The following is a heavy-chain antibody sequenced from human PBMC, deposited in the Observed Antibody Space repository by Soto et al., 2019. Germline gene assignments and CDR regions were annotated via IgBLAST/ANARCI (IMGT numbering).Heavy chain of an antibody. CDR2: ISYDGSNK. Sequence: QVQLVESGGGVVQPGRSLRLSCAASGFTFSSYGMHCVRQAPGKGLEWVAVISYDGSNKYYADSVKGRFTISSDNSKNSLYLLMNSRRAEDTAVYYCSKVRYWCQGTLVTVSS. V-gene: IGHV3-30*18. J-gene: IGHJ4*02. CDR3: SKVRY. CDR1: GFTFSSYG.